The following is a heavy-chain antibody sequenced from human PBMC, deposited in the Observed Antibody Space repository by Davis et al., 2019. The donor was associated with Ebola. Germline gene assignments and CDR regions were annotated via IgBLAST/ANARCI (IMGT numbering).Heavy chain of an antibody. D-gene: IGHD6-6*01. CDR1: GFTFSSYS. CDR2: ISSSSSYI. J-gene: IGHJ4*02. V-gene: IGHV3-21*04. Sequence: GESLKIPCAAPGFTFSSYSMNWVRQAPGKGLEWVSSISSSSSYIYYADSVKGRVTISRDNAKNSLYLQMNSLRAEDTAMYYCARMAQYSSSSEYDYWGQGTLVTVSS. CDR3: ARMAQYSSSSEYDY.